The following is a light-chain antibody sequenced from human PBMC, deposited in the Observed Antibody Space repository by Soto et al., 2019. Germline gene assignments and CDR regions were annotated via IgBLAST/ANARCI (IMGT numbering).Light chain of an antibody. CDR2: GAS. Sequence: EIVLTQSPGTLSLSPGERATLSCRASQSVSSNFLAGYQQKPGQAPRLLIYGASSRATGIPDRFSGSGSGTDFTLTISRLEPEDFAVYYCQQYDSSPLTFGGGTKVEIK. CDR3: QQYDSSPLT. CDR1: QSVSSNF. J-gene: IGKJ4*01. V-gene: IGKV3-20*01.